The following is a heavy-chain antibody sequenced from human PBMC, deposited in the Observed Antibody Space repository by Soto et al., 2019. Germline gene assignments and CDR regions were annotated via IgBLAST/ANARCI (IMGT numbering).Heavy chain of an antibody. V-gene: IGHV1-46*01. CDR1: GATFTNYY. CDR3: ARGGHVVVGTAALDY. D-gene: IGHD2-21*02. Sequence: QVQLMQSGAEVQKPGASVKVSCKASGATFTNYYIHWVRQAPGQGLEWMGTVNPGGGHTNYAQHFLGRVTMTGDTATSTPYMELTSLTSDVTAVYYCARGGHVVVGTAALDYWGQGTLVTVSS. J-gene: IGHJ4*02. CDR2: VNPGGGHT.